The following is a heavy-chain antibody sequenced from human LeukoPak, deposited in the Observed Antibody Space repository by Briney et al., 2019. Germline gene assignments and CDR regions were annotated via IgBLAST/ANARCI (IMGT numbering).Heavy chain of an antibody. Sequence: SETLSLTCTVSGGSISSGSYYWSWIRRPAGKGLEWIGRIYTSGSTNYNPSLKSRVTISVDTSKNQFSLKLSSVTAADTAVYYCARVDYYDSSGYYNWFDPWGQGTLVTVSS. D-gene: IGHD3-22*01. V-gene: IGHV4-61*02. CDR2: IYTSGST. CDR1: GGSISSGSYY. J-gene: IGHJ5*02. CDR3: ARVDYYDSSGYYNWFDP.